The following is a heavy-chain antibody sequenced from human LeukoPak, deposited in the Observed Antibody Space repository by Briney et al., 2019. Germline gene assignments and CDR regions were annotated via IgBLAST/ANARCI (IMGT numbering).Heavy chain of an antibody. Sequence: GGSLRLSCAASGFTFSSYGMHWVRQAPGKGLEWVAFIRYDGSNKYYADSVKGRFTISRDNSKNTLYLQMNSLRAEDTAVYYCARETTLTRITIFGVVTNDAFDIWGQGTMVTVSS. V-gene: IGHV3-30*02. CDR3: ARETTLTRITIFGVVTNDAFDI. J-gene: IGHJ3*02. D-gene: IGHD3-3*01. CDR1: GFTFSSYG. CDR2: IRYDGSNK.